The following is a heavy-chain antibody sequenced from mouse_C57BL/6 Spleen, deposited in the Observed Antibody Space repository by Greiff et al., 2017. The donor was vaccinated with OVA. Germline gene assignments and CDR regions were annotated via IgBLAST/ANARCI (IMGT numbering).Heavy chain of an antibody. CDR2: IDPSDSYT. CDR3: ARGNGSSPVAY. D-gene: IGHD1-1*01. J-gene: IGHJ3*01. Sequence: QVQLQQPGAELVMPGASVKLSCKASGYTFTSYWMHWVKQRPGQGLEWIGEIDPSDSYTNYNQKFKGKSTLTVDKSSSTAYMQLSSLTSEDSAVDYCARGNGSSPVAYWGQGTLVTVSA. CDR1: GYTFTSYW. V-gene: IGHV1-69*01.